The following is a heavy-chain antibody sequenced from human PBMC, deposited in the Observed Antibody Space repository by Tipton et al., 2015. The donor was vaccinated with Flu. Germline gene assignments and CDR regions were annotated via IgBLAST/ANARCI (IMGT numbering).Heavy chain of an antibody. Sequence: LRLSCAVSGGSISSGGYSWSWIRQPPGKGLEWIGYIFHSGSTYYNPSLKSRVTISVDRSKNQFSLKLISVTAADTAVYYCAGEIFSYSSSWDDYWGQGTVVTVSS. V-gene: IGHV4-30-2*01. J-gene: IGHJ4*02. CDR2: IFHSGST. CDR3: AGEIFSYSSSWDDY. D-gene: IGHD6-13*01. CDR1: GGSISSGGYS.